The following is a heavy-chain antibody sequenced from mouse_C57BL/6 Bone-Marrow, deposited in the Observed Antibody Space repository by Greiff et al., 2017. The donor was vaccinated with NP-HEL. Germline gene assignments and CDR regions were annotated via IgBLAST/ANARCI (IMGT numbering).Heavy chain of an antibody. Sequence: DVMLVESGGGLVQPGGSMKLSCVASGFTFSNYWMNWVRQSPEKGLEWVAQIRLKSDNYATHYAESVKGRFTISRDDSKRSVYLQMNNLRAEDTGIYYCTAGSSPPFAYWGQGTLVTVSA. CDR3: TAGSSPPFAY. CDR1: GFTFSNYW. J-gene: IGHJ3*01. V-gene: IGHV6-3*01. D-gene: IGHD1-1*01. CDR2: IRLKSDNYAT.